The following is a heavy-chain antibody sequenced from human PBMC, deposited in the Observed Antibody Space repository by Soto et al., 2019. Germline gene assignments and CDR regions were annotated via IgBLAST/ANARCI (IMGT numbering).Heavy chain of an antibody. J-gene: IGHJ4*02. CDR2: IWYDGSNK. D-gene: IGHD3-16*02. V-gene: IGHV3-33*01. CDR3: ARTIGYRPDH. Sequence: PGGSLRLSCAASGFTFSSYGMHWVRQAPGKGLEWVAVIWYDGSNKYYADSVKGRFTVSKDNSINTAYLQINSLRGDDTAVYYCARTIGYRPDHWGQGTLVTVSS. CDR1: GFTFSSYG.